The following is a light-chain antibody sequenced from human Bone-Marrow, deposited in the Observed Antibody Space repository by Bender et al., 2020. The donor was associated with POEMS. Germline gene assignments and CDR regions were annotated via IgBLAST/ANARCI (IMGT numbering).Light chain of an antibody. V-gene: IGLV1-44*01. J-gene: IGLJ1*01. CDR1: SSNIGAHA. Sequence: QSVLTQPPSASGTPGQRVTISCSGGSSNIGAHAVNWYQHLPGTAPKLLIYSSHRRPSEVPDRFSGSTSGTSASLAITGLQADDEADYYCQSFDESLREHVFGTGTKVTVL. CDR2: SSH. CDR3: QSFDESLREHV.